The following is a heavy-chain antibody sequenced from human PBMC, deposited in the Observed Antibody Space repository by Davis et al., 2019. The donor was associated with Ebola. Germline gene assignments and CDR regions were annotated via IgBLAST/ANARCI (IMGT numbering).Heavy chain of an antibody. CDR2: INHSGST. J-gene: IGHJ4*02. CDR3: ARVGGDGSSYLEAFDS. D-gene: IGHD5-24*01. CDR1: GGSFSGYY. Sequence: SETLSLTCAVYGGSFSGYYWSWIRQPPGQGLEWIGEINHSGSTNYNPSLKSRVTISLDTSRNQFSLKVNSVTAADTAVYYCARVGGDGSSYLEAFDSWGQGTLVTVS. V-gene: IGHV4-34*01.